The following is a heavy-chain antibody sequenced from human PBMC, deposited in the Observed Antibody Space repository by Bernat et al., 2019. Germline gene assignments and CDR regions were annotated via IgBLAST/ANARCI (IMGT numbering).Heavy chain of an antibody. J-gene: IGHJ4*02. CDR1: GFAFSTSD. Sequence: EVQLVESGGGLVQPGGSLRLSCAASGFAFSTSDMHWVRQAPGKRLEWVSFISSSSSNIYYTDSVKGRFTISRDNGKNSLFLQMSSLRAEDTAVYYCARDGKRRSNNGYDFEYWGQGTLVTVSS. CDR2: ISSSSSNI. V-gene: IGHV3-48*01. D-gene: IGHD2-8*01. CDR3: ARDGKRRSNNGYDFEY.